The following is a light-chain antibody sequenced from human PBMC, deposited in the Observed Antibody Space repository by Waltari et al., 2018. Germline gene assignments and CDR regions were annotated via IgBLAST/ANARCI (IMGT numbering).Light chain of an antibody. CDR3: SSYTSSNTWV. J-gene: IGLJ3*02. Sequence: QSALTQPASVSGSPGQSITISCTGTSSDVGGYNYVSWYQQHPDKATKLLIYNVSKRPSGVSSLFSGSRSDNTASLTISGLQAADDGDYYCSSYTSSNTWVFGGGTKLTVL. V-gene: IGLV2-14*03. CDR1: SSDVGGYNY. CDR2: NVS.